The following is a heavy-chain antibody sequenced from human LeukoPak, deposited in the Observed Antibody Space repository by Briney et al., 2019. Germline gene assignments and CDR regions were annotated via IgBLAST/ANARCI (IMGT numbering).Heavy chain of an antibody. CDR1: GYSFTSYW. CDR2: IYPGDSDT. CDR3: ARFTAMIRGAFDI. D-gene: IGHD5-18*01. J-gene: IGHJ3*02. V-gene: IGHV5-51*01. Sequence: GESLKISCKGSGYSFTSYWIGWVRQMPGKGLEWVGIIYPGDSDTKYSPSFQGQVSISAVKSINTVYLQWSSLKASDTAMYFCARFTAMIRGAFDIWGQGTMVTVSS.